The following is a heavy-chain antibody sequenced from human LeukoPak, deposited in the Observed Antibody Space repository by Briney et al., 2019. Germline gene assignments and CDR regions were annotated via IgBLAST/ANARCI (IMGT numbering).Heavy chain of an antibody. Sequence: SETLSLNCTVSGGSISSRSYYWGWIRQPPGKGLEWIGSIYYSGSTYYNPSLKSRVTISVDTSKNQFSLKLSSVTAADTAVYYCARSSTFYFDYWGQGTLVTVSS. D-gene: IGHD3-3*02. CDR1: GGSISSRSYY. CDR3: ARSSTFYFDY. V-gene: IGHV4-39*01. J-gene: IGHJ4*02. CDR2: IYYSGST.